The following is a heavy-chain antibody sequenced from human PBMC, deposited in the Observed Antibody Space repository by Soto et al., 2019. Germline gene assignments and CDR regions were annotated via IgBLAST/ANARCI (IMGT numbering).Heavy chain of an antibody. D-gene: IGHD3-9*01. CDR2: ISYDGSNK. J-gene: IGHJ6*02. CDR1: AFTFSSYA. CDR3: ARTGGYDILTGYSSPTAYYYYYGMDF. Sequence: GGSLRLSCAASAFTFSSYAMHWVRQAPGKGLEWVAVISYDGSNKYYADSVKGRFTISRDNSKNTLYLQMNSLRAEDTAVYYCARTGGYDILTGYSSPTAYYYYYGMDFWGQGTTVTVSS. V-gene: IGHV3-30-3*01.